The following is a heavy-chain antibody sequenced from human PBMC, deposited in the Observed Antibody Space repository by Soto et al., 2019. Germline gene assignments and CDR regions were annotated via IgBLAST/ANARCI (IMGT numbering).Heavy chain of an antibody. Sequence: QVHLVQSETEVKKPGASVKVSCEASGYTFTNYAIHWVRQAPGQSLEWMGWINVGNGNTKYSQKFQDRVTISRNTSANTAYLELSSLRSEDTAVYYCAAFMGGVAEAGTSAWFDPWGQGTLVTVSP. J-gene: IGHJ5*02. CDR3: AAFMGGVAEAGTSAWFDP. D-gene: IGHD6-19*01. CDR1: GYTFTNYA. CDR2: INVGNGNT. V-gene: IGHV1-3*01.